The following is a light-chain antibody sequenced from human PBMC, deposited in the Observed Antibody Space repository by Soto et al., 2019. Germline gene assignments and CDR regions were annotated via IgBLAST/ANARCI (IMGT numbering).Light chain of an antibody. V-gene: IGLV1-44*01. CDR2: SSN. CDR1: SSNIGSNT. J-gene: IGLJ3*02. CDR3: AAWDGSLNGWV. Sequence: QSVLTQPPSASGTPGRRVTISCSGSSSNIGSNTVNWFQQLPGTAPKLLIHSSNQRPSGVPDRFSGSKSGTSASLAISGLQSEDEADYYCAAWDGSLNGWVFGGGTKLTVL.